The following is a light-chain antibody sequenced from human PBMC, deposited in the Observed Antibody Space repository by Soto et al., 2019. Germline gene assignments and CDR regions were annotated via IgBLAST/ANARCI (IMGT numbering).Light chain of an antibody. J-gene: IGLJ1*01. CDR1: SSNIGAGYE. CDR3: AAWDDILNGYV. Sequence: QSVLTQPPSVSGAPGQRVTISCTGSSSNIGAGYEVHWYQQLPGTAPKLLIYGNSNRPSGVPDRFSGSTSGTSASLVIRGLQSEDEADYYCAAWDDILNGYVFGDGTKLTVL. V-gene: IGLV1-40*01. CDR2: GNS.